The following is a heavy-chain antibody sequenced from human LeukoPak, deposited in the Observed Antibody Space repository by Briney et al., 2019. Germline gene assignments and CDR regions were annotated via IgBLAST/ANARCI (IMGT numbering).Heavy chain of an antibody. V-gene: IGHV1-46*01. D-gene: IGHD5-24*01. CDR3: ARIRDGYNDAYDI. Sequence: ASVKVSCKASGYSFTDYYIHWVRQAPGQGLEWMGLINPGGDNTNYAQNFQGRVTMTRDTSMSTVYMELSSLRSEDTAIYYCARIRDGYNDAYDIWGQGTVVTVPS. J-gene: IGHJ3*02. CDR1: GYSFTDYY. CDR2: INPGGDNT.